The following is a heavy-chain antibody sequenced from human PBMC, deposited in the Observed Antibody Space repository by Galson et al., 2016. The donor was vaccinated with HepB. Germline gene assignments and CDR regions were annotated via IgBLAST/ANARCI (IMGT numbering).Heavy chain of an antibody. J-gene: IGHJ5*02. V-gene: IGHV1-18*01. CDR2: ISVYNGNT. D-gene: IGHD3-3*01. CDR1: GYTFSNYG. CDR3: ARARDRGRFVEWSRAGFGP. Sequence: SVKVSCKASGYTFSNYGISWVRQAPGQGLEWMGWISVYNGNTNYAQKIRGRVTLTTDTSTNAAYMELRSLRSDDTAVYYCARARDRGRFVEWSRAGFGPWGQGTLVTVS.